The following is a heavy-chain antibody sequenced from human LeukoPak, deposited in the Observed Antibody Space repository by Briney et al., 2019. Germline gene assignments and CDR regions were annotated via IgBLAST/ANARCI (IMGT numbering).Heavy chain of an antibody. CDR2: IYPRDGST. V-gene: IGHV1-46*01. Sequence: ASVKVSCKASGYSFTSNYIHWVRQAPGQGLEWMGMIYPRDGSTSYAQKFQGRVTITADESTSTAYMELSSLRSKDTAVYYCAREPNYYDSSGGVYYYYGMDVWGQGTTVTVSS. CDR1: GYSFTSNY. CDR3: AREPNYYDSSGGVYYYYGMDV. D-gene: IGHD3-22*01. J-gene: IGHJ6*02.